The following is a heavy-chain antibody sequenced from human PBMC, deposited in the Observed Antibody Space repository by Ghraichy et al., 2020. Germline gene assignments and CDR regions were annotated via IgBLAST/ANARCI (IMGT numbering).Heavy chain of an antibody. CDR3: ARTDYGDYYMDV. CDR2: IYSSGTP. Sequence: SETLSLTCTVSGASIYTGTDSWSWIRQPAGKGLEWIGRIYSSGTPNYNPSLQSRVAMSLDTSKNQFSLTLSSVAAADSAVYYCARTDYGDYYMDVWGKGTTVTVSS. CDR1: GASIYTGTDS. V-gene: IGHV4-61*02. D-gene: IGHD4-17*01. J-gene: IGHJ6*03.